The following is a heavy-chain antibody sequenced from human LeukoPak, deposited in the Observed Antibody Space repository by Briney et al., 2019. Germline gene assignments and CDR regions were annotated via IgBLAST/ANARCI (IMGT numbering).Heavy chain of an antibody. CDR3: AKDTNGDYHY. Sequence: GGSLRLSCAASGFTFSSYGMHWVRQAPGKGLEWVAVVSYDGSNKVYADSVKGRFTISRDNSKNTLYLQMNSLRAEDTAVYYCAKDTNGDYHYWGQGTLVTVSS. CDR1: GFTFSSYG. D-gene: IGHD4-17*01. J-gene: IGHJ4*02. CDR2: VSYDGSNK. V-gene: IGHV3-30*18.